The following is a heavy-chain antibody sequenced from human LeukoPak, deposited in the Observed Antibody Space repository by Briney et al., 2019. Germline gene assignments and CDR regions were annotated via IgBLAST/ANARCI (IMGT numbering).Heavy chain of an antibody. D-gene: IGHD2-8*01. J-gene: IGHJ6*03. CDR3: ARIPCPFVPCCTGAYYMDV. CDR1: GYTFTSYG. CDR2: ISAYNGNT. Sequence: ASVKVSCKASGYTFTSYGISWVRQAPGQGLEWMGWISAYNGNTNYAQKLQGRVTMTTDTSTSTAYMERRSLRSDDTAVYYCARIPCPFVPCCTGAYYMDVWGKGTTVTVSS. V-gene: IGHV1-18*01.